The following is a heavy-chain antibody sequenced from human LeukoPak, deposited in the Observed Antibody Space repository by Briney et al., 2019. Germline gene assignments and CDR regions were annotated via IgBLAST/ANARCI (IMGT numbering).Heavy chain of an antibody. CDR3: AREEWNLQYSGYDWTYYFDY. CDR1: GGTFSSYA. Sequence: SVKVSCKASGGTFSSYAISWVRQAPGQGLEWMGGIIPIFGTANYAQKFQGRVTITADKSTSTAYMELSSLRSEDTPVYYCAREEWNLQYSGYDWTYYFDYWGQGTLVTVSS. J-gene: IGHJ4*02. CDR2: IIPIFGTA. V-gene: IGHV1-69*06. D-gene: IGHD5-12*01.